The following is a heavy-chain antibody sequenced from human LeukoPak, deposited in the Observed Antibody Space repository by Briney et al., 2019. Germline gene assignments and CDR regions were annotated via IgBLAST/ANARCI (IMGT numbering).Heavy chain of an antibody. CDR2: IYYSGAT. V-gene: IGHV4-59*08. CDR3: ARRPVEMAAIREDNWLDP. CDR1: GASISGPS. Sequence: SETLSLTCTVSGASISGPSWNWIRQPPGKGLEWIGRIYYSGATNYNPCLKGRVTMSIDTSKNQFSLKLSSVTAADTAVYYCARRPVEMAAIREDNWLDPWGQGTLVTVSS. D-gene: IGHD5-24*01. J-gene: IGHJ5*02.